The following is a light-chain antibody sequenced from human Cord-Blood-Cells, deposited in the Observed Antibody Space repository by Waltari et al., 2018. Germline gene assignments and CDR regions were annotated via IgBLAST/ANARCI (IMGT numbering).Light chain of an antibody. CDR3: QQRSNWPPLT. CDR2: DAS. V-gene: IGKV3-11*01. CDR1: QSVSSY. Sequence: EIVLTQSPATLSLSPGERATLSCRASQSVSSYLAWYQQKPGKAPRLLIYDASNRATGIPGRFSGSGSGTDFTLTISSLEPEDFAVYYCQQRSNWPPLTFGGGTKVEIK. J-gene: IGKJ4*01.